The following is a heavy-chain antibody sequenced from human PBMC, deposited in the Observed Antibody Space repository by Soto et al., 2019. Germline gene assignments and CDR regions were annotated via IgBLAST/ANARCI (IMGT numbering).Heavy chain of an antibody. CDR1: GFTFSSYS. D-gene: IGHD2-21*02. J-gene: IGHJ4*02. CDR2: ISSSSSYI. CDR3: AREDCGGDCYVDY. Sequence: EVQLVESGGGLVKPGGSLRLSCAASGFTFSSYSMNWVRQAPGKGLEWVSSISSSSSYIYYADSVKGRFTISRDNAKNSLYLQMNSLRAEDTAVYYCAREDCGGDCYVDYWAQGTLVTVSS. V-gene: IGHV3-21*01.